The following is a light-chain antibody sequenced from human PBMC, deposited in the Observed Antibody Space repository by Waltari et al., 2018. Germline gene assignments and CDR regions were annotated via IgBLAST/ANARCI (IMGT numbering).Light chain of an antibody. Sequence: SVLYRANNQNYLAWYQHKPGQPPKLLIYWASTRESGVPDRFSGSGSETDFTLTISSLQAEDVAVYYCQQYYSTPLTFGGGTKVEIK. J-gene: IGKJ4*01. CDR2: WAS. V-gene: IGKV4-1*01. CDR1: SVLYRANNQNY. CDR3: QQYYSTPLT.